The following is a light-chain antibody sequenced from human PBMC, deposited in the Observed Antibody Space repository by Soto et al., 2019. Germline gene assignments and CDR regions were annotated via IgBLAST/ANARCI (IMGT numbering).Light chain of an antibody. V-gene: IGKV1-39*01. CDR1: KSISNY. CDR3: QQTSIFPLT. J-gene: IGKJ1*01. CDR2: VAS. Sequence: DIQMTRCQSSLFQSVGDRVTITCRASKSISNYLNWYQQKPEKAPELLIYVASTLQSGVPSRFSGSASGTEFTLAINSLQPEDFATYYCQQTSIFPLTFSQGTKVELK.